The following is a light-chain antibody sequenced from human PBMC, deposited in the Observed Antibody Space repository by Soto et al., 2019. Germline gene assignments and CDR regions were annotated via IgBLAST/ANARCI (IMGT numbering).Light chain of an antibody. CDR1: QRVRSSY. Sequence: EIVLTQSPGTLSLSPGERATLSCRASQRVRSSYLAWYQQKPGQAPRHLIYDASSRATGIPDRFSGSGSGTDFTLTISRLEPEDFAVYFCQQYGSSPYTFGQGTKLEIK. CDR2: DAS. CDR3: QQYGSSPYT. J-gene: IGKJ2*01. V-gene: IGKV3-20*01.